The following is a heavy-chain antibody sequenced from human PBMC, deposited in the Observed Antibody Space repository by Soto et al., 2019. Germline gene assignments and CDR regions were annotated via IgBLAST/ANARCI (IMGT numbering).Heavy chain of an antibody. CDR3: TEILTTAAYYWYGMDV. J-gene: IGHJ6*02. V-gene: IGHV3-23*01. CDR2: ISSSGDRT. Sequence: EVQLLESGGGLVQPGGSLRLSCAASGFTFSTYHMNWVRQAPGKGLESLASISSSGDRTYYADSVKGRFAISRDNSNNMLYLQMDSLRAEDTADYYCTEILTTAAYYWYGMDVWGQGAAVTVSS. D-gene: IGHD2-21*02. CDR1: GFTFSTYH.